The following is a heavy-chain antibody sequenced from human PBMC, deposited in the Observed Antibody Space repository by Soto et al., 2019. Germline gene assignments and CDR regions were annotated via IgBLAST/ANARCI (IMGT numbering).Heavy chain of an antibody. D-gene: IGHD5-12*01. CDR3: ARDSSGYDWNISGWFPAGVHP. CDR2: IWHDGSNK. Sequence: QVQLVESGGGVVQPGRSLRLSCAASGFTFSSYGMHWVRQAPGKGLEWVAIIWHDGSNKYYADSVEGRFTISRDDSKNTVYLHMDNLRAEDTAVYYCARDSSGYDWNISGWFPAGVHPWGQGTLVTVSS. V-gene: IGHV3-33*01. J-gene: IGHJ5*02. CDR1: GFTFSSYG.